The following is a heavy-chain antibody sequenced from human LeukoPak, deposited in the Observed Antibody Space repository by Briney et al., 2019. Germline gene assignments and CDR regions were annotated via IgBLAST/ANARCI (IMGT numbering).Heavy chain of an antibody. CDR2: IDHSGTA. CDR1: GGSFSGHY. D-gene: IGHD1-7*01. J-gene: IGHJ4*02. Sequence: PSETLSLTCTVSGGSFSGHYCSWIRQAPGKGLEWIGEIDHSGTADSNPSLKRRVTISVDTSKNEFSLRLNSVTAADTAVYYCARGVYGTTATFEFWGQGTLVTVSS. V-gene: IGHV4-34*01. CDR3: ARGVYGTTATFEF.